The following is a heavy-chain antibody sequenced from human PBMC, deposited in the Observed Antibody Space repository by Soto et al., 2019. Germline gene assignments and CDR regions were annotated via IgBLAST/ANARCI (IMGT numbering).Heavy chain of an antibody. D-gene: IGHD3-10*01. CDR2: IYWDDDK. CDR1: GFSLSTSGVG. CDR3: AHTPYYGAPLGY. V-gene: IGHV2-5*02. J-gene: IGHJ4*02. Sequence: QITLKESGPTLVKPTQTLTLTCTFSGFSLSTSGVGVGWIRQPPGKALEWLALIYWDDDKRYSPSLKSRLTIPKDTSKNQVVLTMTNMDPVDTATYYCAHTPYYGAPLGYWGQGTLVTVSS.